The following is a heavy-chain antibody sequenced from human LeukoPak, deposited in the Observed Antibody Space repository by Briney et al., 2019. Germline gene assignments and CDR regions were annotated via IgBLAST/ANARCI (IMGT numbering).Heavy chain of an antibody. CDR1: GYTFTNYY. J-gene: IGHJ4*02. Sequence: ASVKVSCKASGYTFTNYYMHWVRQAPGQGLEWMGIIKPSADTTAYAQKFQGRVTMTRDTSTSTVYMELSSLRSEDTAVYYCAAKNYYDSSGYYEVGYWGQGTLVTVSS. CDR2: IKPSADTT. V-gene: IGHV1-46*01. D-gene: IGHD3-22*01. CDR3: AAKNYYDSSGYYEVGY.